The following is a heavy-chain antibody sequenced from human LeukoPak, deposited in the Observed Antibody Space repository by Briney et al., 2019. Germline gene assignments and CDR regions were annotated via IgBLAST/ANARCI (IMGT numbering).Heavy chain of an antibody. J-gene: IGHJ6*02. CDR3: ARDRGIQLWYYGMDV. V-gene: IGHV3-53*01. CDR1: GFTVSTNY. Sequence: GGSLILSCAASGFTVSTNYMSWVRQAPGKGLEWVSVIYSGGTTYYADSVKGRFAISRDNSKNTLYLQMNSLRAEDTAVYYCARDRGIQLWYYGMDVWGQGTTVTVSS. D-gene: IGHD5-18*01. CDR2: IYSGGTT.